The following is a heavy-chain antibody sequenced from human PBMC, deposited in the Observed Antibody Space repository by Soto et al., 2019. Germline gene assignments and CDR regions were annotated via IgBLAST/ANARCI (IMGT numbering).Heavy chain of an antibody. J-gene: IGHJ4*02. V-gene: IGHV3-48*03. CDR2: ISGSGNIT. D-gene: IGHD2-8*01. CDR1: GFTFSSPE. Sequence: GGSLRLSCAASGFTFSSPEMNWVRQAPGKGLEWISYISGSGNITYYADSVKGRFTISRDNAQKSLYLQMNSLRVEDTAVYYCARGGVYWGQGTLVTVSS. CDR3: ARGGVY.